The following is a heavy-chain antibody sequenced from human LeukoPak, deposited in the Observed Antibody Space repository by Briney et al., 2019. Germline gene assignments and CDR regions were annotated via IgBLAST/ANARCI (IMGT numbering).Heavy chain of an antibody. CDR3: GKEARAVGGTWDDEGSDY. CDR1: GFTFTNYG. V-gene: IGHV3-30*02. J-gene: IGHJ4*02. D-gene: IGHD6-19*01. CDR2: IRYDGTNK. Sequence: GGSLRPSCAASGFTFTNYGMHWVRHAPGKGLVWLAFIRYDGTNKDYADSAKGRFAISRDNSKSTLYLQLNNLRAEDTAVYYCGKEARAVGGTWDDEGSDYFGQGTLVTVSS.